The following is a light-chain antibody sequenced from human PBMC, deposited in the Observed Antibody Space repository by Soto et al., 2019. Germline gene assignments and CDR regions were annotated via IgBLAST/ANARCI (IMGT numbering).Light chain of an antibody. CDR3: HQYGTAPLP. Sequence: VLTQSPGTLSLSPGERATLSCRASQSVAANYLAWYQQKRGQDPRRLIYGASSRATGIPDRFSGSGSGTDFTLTISRLEPEDFSVYYCHQYGTAPLPFGPGTKVDIK. J-gene: IGKJ3*01. CDR1: QSVAANY. V-gene: IGKV3-20*01. CDR2: GAS.